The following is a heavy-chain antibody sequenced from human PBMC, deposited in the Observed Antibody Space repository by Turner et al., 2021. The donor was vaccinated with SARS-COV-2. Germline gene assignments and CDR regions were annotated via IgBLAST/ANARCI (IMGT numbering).Heavy chain of an antibody. CDR3: ARSMVVVPAAISY. Sequence: QVQLVQSGAAVKNPGASAQVSCTASGYTFTGYYMHWVRPAPGQGLEWMGWINPNSGGTNYAQKCQGRVTMTRDMSIRTAYMELSRLRSDDTAVYDGARSMVVVPAAISYWGQGTLVTVSS. CDR1: GYTFTGYY. V-gene: IGHV1-2*02. CDR2: INPNSGGT. D-gene: IGHD2-2*02. J-gene: IGHJ4*02.